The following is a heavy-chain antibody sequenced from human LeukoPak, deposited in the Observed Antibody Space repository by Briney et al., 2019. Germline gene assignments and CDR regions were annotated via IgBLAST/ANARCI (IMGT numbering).Heavy chain of an antibody. V-gene: IGHV4-4*02. CDR2: IFHSGST. J-gene: IGHJ2*01. Sequence: SETLSLTCAVSGVSISSSEWWIWVRQPPGKGLEWIGEIFHSGSTDYNPSLKSRVTISVDKSRNQFSLNLISVTAADTAVYYCARDHMVRSWYFDLWGRGTLVTVSS. CDR3: ARDHMVRSWYFDL. D-gene: IGHD2-21*01. CDR1: GVSISSSEW.